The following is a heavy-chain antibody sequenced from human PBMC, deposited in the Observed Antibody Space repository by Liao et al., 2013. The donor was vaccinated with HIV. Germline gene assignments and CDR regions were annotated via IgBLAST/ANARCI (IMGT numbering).Heavy chain of an antibody. CDR1: GGSISTYS. D-gene: IGHD3-10*01. V-gene: IGHV4-59*01. CDR3: AREGIWFGELHAFDV. CDR2: VYYSGTT. Sequence: QVLLQESGPGLVKPSESLSLTCTVSGGSISTYSWNWIRQPPGKGLEWIGYVYYSGTTLYNPSLKSRVAISMDTSKNHFSLRLSSVTAADTAMYYCAREGIWFGELHAFDVWGQGTMVTVSS. J-gene: IGHJ3*01.